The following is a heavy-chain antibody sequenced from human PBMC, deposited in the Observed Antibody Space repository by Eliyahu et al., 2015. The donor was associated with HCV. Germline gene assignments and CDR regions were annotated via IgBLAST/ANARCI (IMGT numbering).Heavy chain of an antibody. CDR2: INPNSGGT. J-gene: IGHJ6*02. CDR3: AREWGTLTERMEDGMDV. Sequence: QVHLVQSRAEVKKPGASVKVSCKASGYTFTGYYIHWVRQAPGQGLEWMGWINPNSGGTNYAQKFQGRVTMTRDTSISTAYMGLSSLTSDDAAVYYCAREWGTLTERMEDGMDVWGQGTTVTVSS. CDR1: GYTFTGYY. D-gene: IGHD1-1*01. V-gene: IGHV1-2*02.